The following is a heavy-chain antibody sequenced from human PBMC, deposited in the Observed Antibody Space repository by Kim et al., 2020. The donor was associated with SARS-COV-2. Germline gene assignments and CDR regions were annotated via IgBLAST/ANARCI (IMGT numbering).Heavy chain of an antibody. CDR3: ARYHDFRGSDPGGLDV. CDR1: GFSVSSDY. D-gene: IGHD3-22*01. J-gene: IGHJ6*02. V-gene: IGHV3-53*01. CDR2: MFSGGTT. Sequence: GGSLRLSCAASGFSVSSDYMNWVRQAPGKGLEWVSVMFSGGTTNYVDSVKGRFTISRDNSQNILYLQVNSLRAEDTAVYYCARYHDFRGSDPGGLDVWGQGTTVTVSS.